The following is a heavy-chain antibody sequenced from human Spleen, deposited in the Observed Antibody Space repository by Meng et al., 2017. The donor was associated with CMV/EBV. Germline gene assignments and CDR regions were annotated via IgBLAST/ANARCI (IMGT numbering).Heavy chain of an antibody. Sequence: GESLKISCAASKFTFRDYYMSWIRQAPGKGLEWVSSISSDGRKSYYAESVKGRFTISRDNAKNSLHLQMNSLRGEDTAVYYCATDLDGDQNYWGQGTLVTVSS. CDR2: ISSDGRKS. CDR3: ATDLDGDQNY. CDR1: KFTFRDYY. D-gene: IGHD4-17*01. J-gene: IGHJ4*02. V-gene: IGHV3-11*04.